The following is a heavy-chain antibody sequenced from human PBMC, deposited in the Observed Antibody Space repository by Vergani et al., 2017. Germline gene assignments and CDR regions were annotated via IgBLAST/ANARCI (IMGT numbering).Heavy chain of an antibody. CDR2: ISWNSGSI. Sequence: EVQLVESGGGLVQHGRSLRLSCAASGFTFDDYAMHWVRQAPGKGLWWVSGISWNSGSIGYADSVKGRFTISRDNAKNSLYLQMNSLRAEDTALYYCAKDSGSSTSCLIDYWGQGTLVTVSS. J-gene: IGHJ4*02. V-gene: IGHV3-9*01. D-gene: IGHD2-2*01. CDR3: AKDSGSSTSCLIDY. CDR1: GFTFDDYA.